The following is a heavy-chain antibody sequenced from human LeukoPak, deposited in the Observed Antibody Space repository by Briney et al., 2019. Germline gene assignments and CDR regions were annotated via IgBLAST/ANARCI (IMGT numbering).Heavy chain of an antibody. Sequence: GGSLRLSCAASGFTFSSYAMSWVRQAPGKGLEWVSAISGSGGSTYYADSVKGRFTISRDNSKNTPYLQMNSLRAEDTAVYYCAKSMRGATVTTYPFWGQGTLVTVSS. V-gene: IGHV3-23*01. CDR3: AKSMRGATVTTYPF. CDR2: ISGSGGST. J-gene: IGHJ4*02. CDR1: GFTFSSYA. D-gene: IGHD4-17*01.